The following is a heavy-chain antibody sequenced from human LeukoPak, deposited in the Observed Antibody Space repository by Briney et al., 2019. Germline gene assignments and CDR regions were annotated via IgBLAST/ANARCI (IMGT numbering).Heavy chain of an antibody. Sequence: PGRSLRLSCAASGFTFSSYAMHWVRQAPGKGLEWVAVISYDGSNKYYADSVKGRFTISRDNSKNTLYLQMNSLRAEDTAVYYCAGDMAGLYSSGWYGGNDYWGQGTLVTVSS. D-gene: IGHD6-19*01. CDR3: AGDMAGLYSSGWYGGNDY. CDR2: ISYDGSNK. CDR1: GFTFSSYA. J-gene: IGHJ4*02. V-gene: IGHV3-30*04.